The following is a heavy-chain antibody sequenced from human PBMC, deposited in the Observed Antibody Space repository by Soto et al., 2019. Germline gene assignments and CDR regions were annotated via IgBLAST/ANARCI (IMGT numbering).Heavy chain of an antibody. D-gene: IGHD6-13*01. CDR2: ISSSSSTI. Sequence: EVQLVESGGGLVQPGGSLRLSCEASGFTFSSYSMNWVRQAPGKGLEWVSYISSSSSTIYYADSVKGRFTISRDNAKNSVLLECDSLEDEDTAVYYCAGLWGYSSSGYGMDVWGQGNTVTVSS. CDR3: AGLWGYSSSGYGMDV. CDR1: GFTFSSYS. V-gene: IGHV3-48*02. J-gene: IGHJ6*02.